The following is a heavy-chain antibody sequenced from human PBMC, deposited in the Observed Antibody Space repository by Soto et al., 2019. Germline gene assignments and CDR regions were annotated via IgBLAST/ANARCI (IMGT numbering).Heavy chain of an antibody. CDR2: ISSDSRTI. J-gene: IGHJ6*02. D-gene: IGHD3-3*01. V-gene: IGHV3-48*02. Sequence: HPGGSLRLSCVASGFSLSDYAVNWVRQAPGKGLEWVSFISSDSRTIYYADSVEGRFTVSRDNARNSVSLQMDSLRDEDAAVYYCARIKLVEWFFINVDVYDMDFWGQGTPVTVSS. CDR1: GFSLSDYA. CDR3: ARIKLVEWFFINVDVYDMDF.